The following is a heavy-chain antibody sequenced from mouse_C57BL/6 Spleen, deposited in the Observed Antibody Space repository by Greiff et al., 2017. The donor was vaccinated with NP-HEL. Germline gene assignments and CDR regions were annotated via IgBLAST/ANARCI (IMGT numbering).Heavy chain of an antibody. CDR2: INPSNGGT. Sequence: QVQLQQPGTELVKPGASVKLSCKASGYTFTSYWMHWVKQRPGQGLEWIGNINPSNGGTNYNEKFKSKATLTVDKSSSPAYMQLSSLTSEDSAVYYCARGRNSRAFFDYWGQGTTLTVSS. CDR1: GYTFTSYW. CDR3: ARGRNSRAFFDY. J-gene: IGHJ2*01. V-gene: IGHV1-53*01. D-gene: IGHD3-1*01.